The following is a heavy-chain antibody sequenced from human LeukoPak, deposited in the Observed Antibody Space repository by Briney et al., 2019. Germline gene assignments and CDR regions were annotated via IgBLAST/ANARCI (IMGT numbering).Heavy chain of an antibody. D-gene: IGHD2-2*01. V-gene: IGHV3-30-3*01. Sequence: QPGGSLRLSCAASGFTFSSYAMHWVRQAPGKGLEWVAVISYDGSNKYYADSVKGRFTISRNNSKNTLYLQMNSLRAEDTAVYYCARIFRSQLLVDYWGQGTLVTVSS. J-gene: IGHJ4*02. CDR1: GFTFSSYA. CDR3: ARIFRSQLLVDY. CDR2: ISYDGSNK.